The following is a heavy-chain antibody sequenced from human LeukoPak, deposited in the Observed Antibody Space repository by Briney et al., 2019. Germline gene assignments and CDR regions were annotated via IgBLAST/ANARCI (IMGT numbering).Heavy chain of an antibody. Sequence: GGSLRLSCAASGFIFSSHAMSWVRQAPGKGLEWVSGISGSGGSTYYSDSVKGRFTISRDNSKNTFDVQMNSLRAEDTAIYYCARTGVGGGYRFDYWGQGTLVTVSS. J-gene: IGHJ4*02. D-gene: IGHD1-26*01. CDR1: GFIFSSHA. V-gene: IGHV3-23*01. CDR2: ISGSGGST. CDR3: ARTGVGGGYRFDY.